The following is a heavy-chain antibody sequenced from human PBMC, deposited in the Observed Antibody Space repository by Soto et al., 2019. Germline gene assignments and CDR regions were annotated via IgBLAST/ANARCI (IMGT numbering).Heavy chain of an antibody. CDR2: ISSSSYI. Sequence: GGSLRLSCAASGFTFSSYSMNWVRQAPGNGLEWVSSISSSSYIYYADSVKGRFTISRDNAKNSLYLQMNSLRAEDTAVYYCARDREGVGAGLFWGQGTMVTVSS. D-gene: IGHD1-26*01. CDR3: ARDREGVGAGLF. J-gene: IGHJ3*01. CDR1: GFTFSSYS. V-gene: IGHV3-21*01.